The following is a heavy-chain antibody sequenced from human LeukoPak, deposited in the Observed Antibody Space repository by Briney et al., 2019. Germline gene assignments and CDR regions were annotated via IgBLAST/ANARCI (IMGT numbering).Heavy chain of an antibody. Sequence: SETLSLTCTVSGGSISSYYWSWIRQPPGKGLEWIGYIYYSGSTNYNPSLKSRVTISVDTSKNQFSLKLSSVTAADTAVYYCARDQRGSSSLDYWDQGTLVTVSS. CDR2: IYYSGST. CDR3: ARDQRGSSSLDY. D-gene: IGHD6-13*01. CDR1: GGSISSYY. J-gene: IGHJ4*02. V-gene: IGHV4-59*01.